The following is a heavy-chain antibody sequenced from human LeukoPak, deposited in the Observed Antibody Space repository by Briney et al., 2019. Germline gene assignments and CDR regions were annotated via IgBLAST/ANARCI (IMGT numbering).Heavy chain of an antibody. CDR3: ARGSGRQQLWFDP. CDR2: INPNSGGT. J-gene: IGHJ5*02. CDR1: GYTFTGQY. Sequence: ASVKVSCKASGYTFTGQYMHWVRQAPGQGLEWMGWINPNSGGTNYAQKVPGRVTMARDTSISTAYMELSSLRSDDTAVYYCARGSGRQQLWFDPWGQGTLVTVSS. D-gene: IGHD6-13*01. V-gene: IGHV1-2*02.